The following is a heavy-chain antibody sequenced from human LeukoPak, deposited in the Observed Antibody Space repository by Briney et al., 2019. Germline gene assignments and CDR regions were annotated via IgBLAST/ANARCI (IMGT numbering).Heavy chain of an antibody. J-gene: IGHJ4*02. CDR2: IYPGDSDT. V-gene: IGHV5-51*01. CDR3: ARRRGSYYDY. D-gene: IGHD1-26*01. Sequence: GESLKISCQGSGYNFKSYWIGWVRQLPGKGLEWMGIIYPGDSDTRYSPSFQDQVTISADKSISTAYLQRSSLLASDTSMYYCARRRGSYYDYWGQGILVTVSS. CDR1: GYNFKSYW.